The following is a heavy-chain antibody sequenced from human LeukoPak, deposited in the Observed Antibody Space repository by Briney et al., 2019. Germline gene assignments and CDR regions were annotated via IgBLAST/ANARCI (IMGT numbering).Heavy chain of an antibody. J-gene: IGHJ6*02. V-gene: IGHV1-69*04. CDR3: ARDIVVVPFFYYYGMDV. CDR1: GGTFSSYA. CDR2: IIPILGIA. Sequence: SVKVSCKASGGTFSSYAISWVRQAPGQGLEWMGRIIPILGIANYAQKFQGRVTITADKSTSTAYMELSSLRSEDTAVYYCARDIVVVPFFYYYGMDVWGQGTTVTVSS. D-gene: IGHD2-2*01.